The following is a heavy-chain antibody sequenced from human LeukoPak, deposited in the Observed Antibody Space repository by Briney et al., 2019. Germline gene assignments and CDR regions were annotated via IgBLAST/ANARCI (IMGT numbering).Heavy chain of an antibody. D-gene: IGHD1-26*01. CDR3: ARDSRELRTGVFDY. CDR1: GLTFSSYA. Sequence: QSGGSLRLSCAASGLTFSSYAMHWVRQAPGKGLERVAVISYDGSHKYYADSVKGRFTISRDNSKNTLYLQMNSLRAEDTAVYYCARDSRELRTGVFDYWGQGTLVTVSS. V-gene: IGHV3-30*04. J-gene: IGHJ4*02. CDR2: ISYDGSHK.